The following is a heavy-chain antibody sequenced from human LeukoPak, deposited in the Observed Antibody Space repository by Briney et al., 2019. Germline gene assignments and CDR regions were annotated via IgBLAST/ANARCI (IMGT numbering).Heavy chain of an antibody. CDR3: GKVGGNSSS. Sequence: PSETLSLTCSVSGTSVSNYIFYWNWIRQQPGKGLEWIGYIYHTGDTFYNPSLKSRVTISLDTSQNQFSLKMTSVTGADTAMYYCGKVGGNSSSWGQGTLVTVSS. V-gene: IGHV4-31*03. J-gene: IGHJ5*02. CDR1: GTSVSNYIFY. CDR2: IYHTGDT. D-gene: IGHD4-23*01.